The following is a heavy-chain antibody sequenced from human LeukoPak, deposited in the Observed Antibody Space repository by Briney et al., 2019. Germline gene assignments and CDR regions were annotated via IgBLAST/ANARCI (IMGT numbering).Heavy chain of an antibody. CDR1: GFTFSSYA. D-gene: IGHD6-13*01. CDR3: AKDLSMGSSWYPLGY. CDR2: ISGSGGST. J-gene: IGHJ4*02. Sequence: GGSLRLSCAASGFTFSSYAMSWVRQAPGRGLEWVSAISGSGGSTYYADSVKGRFTISRDNSKNTLYLQMNSLRAEDTAVYYCAKDLSMGSSWYPLGYWGQGTLVTVSS. V-gene: IGHV3-23*01.